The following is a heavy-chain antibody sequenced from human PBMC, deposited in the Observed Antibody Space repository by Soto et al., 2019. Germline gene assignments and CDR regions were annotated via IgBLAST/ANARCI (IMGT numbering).Heavy chain of an antibody. CDR1: GFTFSSYA. V-gene: IGHV3-23*01. Sequence: EVQLLESGGGLVQPGGSLRLSCAASGFTFSSYAMSWVRQAPGKGLEWVSAISGSGGSTYYADSVKGRFTISRDNSKNTLYLQMKSLRDEDTAVYYCAKDLTYYDFWSGYCDAFDIWGQGTMVTVSS. D-gene: IGHD3-3*01. CDR3: AKDLTYYDFWSGYCDAFDI. CDR2: ISGSGGST. J-gene: IGHJ3*02.